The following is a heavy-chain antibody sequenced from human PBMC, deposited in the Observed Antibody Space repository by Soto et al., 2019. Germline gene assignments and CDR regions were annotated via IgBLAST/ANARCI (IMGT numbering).Heavy chain of an antibody. CDR1: GGSITTYY. D-gene: IGHD2-15*01. J-gene: IGHJ5*02. Sequence: LSLTCTVSGGSITTYYWSWIRQPPGKGLEWIGYIQYSGNTNYNPSLKSRVTISVDTSKNQFSLKLRSVTAADTAVYYCARTGYCSGGSCYPNWFDPWGQGTLVTVSS. CDR3: ARTGYCSGGSCYPNWFDP. CDR2: IQYSGNT. V-gene: IGHV4-59*01.